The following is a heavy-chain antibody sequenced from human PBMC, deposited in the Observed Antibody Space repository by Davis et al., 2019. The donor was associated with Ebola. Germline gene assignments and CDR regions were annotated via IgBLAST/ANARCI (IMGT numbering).Heavy chain of an antibody. Sequence: ASVKVSCKASGYTFTSYGISWVRQAPGQGLEWMGWISPYNGNTNYAQKLQERVTITRDMSTSTAYMELSSLRSEDTAVYYCAADPHYYYYYGMDVWGQGTTVTVSS. CDR1: GYTFTSYG. V-gene: IGHV1-18*01. CDR2: ISPYNGNT. J-gene: IGHJ6*02. CDR3: AADPHYYYYYGMDV.